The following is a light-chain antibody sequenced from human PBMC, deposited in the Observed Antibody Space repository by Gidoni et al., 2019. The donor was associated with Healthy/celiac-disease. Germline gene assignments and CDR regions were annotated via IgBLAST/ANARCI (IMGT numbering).Light chain of an antibody. Sequence: EIVLTQSPATLSLSPGERANLSCRASQSVSSYLAWYQQKPGQAPRLLIDDASNRATGIPARFSGSGSGTDFTLTISSLEPEDFAVYYCQQRSNWPPASTFGPGTKVDIK. J-gene: IGKJ3*01. V-gene: IGKV3-11*01. CDR3: QQRSNWPPAST. CDR1: QSVSSY. CDR2: DAS.